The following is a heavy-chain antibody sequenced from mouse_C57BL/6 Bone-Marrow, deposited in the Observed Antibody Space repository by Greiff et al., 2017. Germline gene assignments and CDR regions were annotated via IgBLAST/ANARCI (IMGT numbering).Heavy chain of an antibody. V-gene: IGHV3-6*01. Sequence: VQLQQSGPGLVKPSQSLSLTCSVTGYSITSGYYWNWIRQFPGNKLEWMGYISYDGSNNYNPSLKNRISITRDTSKNQFFLKLNSVTTEDTATYYCARDWYYGSSYGGYYAMDYWGQGTSVTVSS. CDR2: ISYDGSN. CDR3: ARDWYYGSSYGGYYAMDY. D-gene: IGHD1-1*01. CDR1: GYSITSGYY. J-gene: IGHJ4*01.